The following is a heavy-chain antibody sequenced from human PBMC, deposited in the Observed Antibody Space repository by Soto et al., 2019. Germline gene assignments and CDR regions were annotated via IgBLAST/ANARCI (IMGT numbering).Heavy chain of an antibody. CDR3: ASSQWAYSSSYNWFDP. J-gene: IGHJ5*02. V-gene: IGHV1-69*12. Sequence: QVQLVQSGAEVKKPGSSVKVSCKASGGTFSSYAISWVRQAPGQGLEWMGGIIPIFGTANYAQKFQGRVTMTADESTSTAYMELSSLRSEDTAVYYCASSQWAYSSSYNWFDPWGQGTLVTVSS. CDR1: GGTFSSYA. D-gene: IGHD6-13*01. CDR2: IIPIFGTA.